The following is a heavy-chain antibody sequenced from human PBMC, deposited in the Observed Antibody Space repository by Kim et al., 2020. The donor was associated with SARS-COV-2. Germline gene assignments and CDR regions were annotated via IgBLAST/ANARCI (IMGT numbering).Heavy chain of an antibody. CDR3: ARVPPSPKYYDFWSGYSSPNYYYYGMDV. D-gene: IGHD3-3*01. CDR1: GYTFTSYG. J-gene: IGHJ6*02. V-gene: IGHV1-18*04. Sequence: ASVKVSCKASGYTFTSYGISWVRQAPGQGLEWMGWISAYNGNTNYAQKLQGRVTMTTDTSTSTAYMELRSLRSDDTAVYYCARVPPSPKYYDFWSGYSSPNYYYYGMDVWGQGTTVTVSS. CDR2: ISAYNGNT.